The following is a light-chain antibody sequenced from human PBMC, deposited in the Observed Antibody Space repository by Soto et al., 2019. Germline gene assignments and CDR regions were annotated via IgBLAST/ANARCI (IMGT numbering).Light chain of an antibody. V-gene: IGKV1-5*03. CDR2: KAS. Sequence: IQMTQSPSTLSASVGDRVTITCRASQSISSWLAWYQQKPGKAPNLLIYKASTLESGVPSRFSGSGSGTEFTLTISSLQPDDFATYYCQHYNSYSDAFGQGTKVDIK. CDR1: QSISSW. J-gene: IGKJ1*01. CDR3: QHYNSYSDA.